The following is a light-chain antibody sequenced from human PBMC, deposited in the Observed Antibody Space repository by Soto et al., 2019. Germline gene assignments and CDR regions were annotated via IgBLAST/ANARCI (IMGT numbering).Light chain of an antibody. V-gene: IGLV1-47*01. Sequence: QSVLTQPPSASGTPGQRVTISCSGSSSNIGSNYVYWYQQLPGTAPKLLIYRNNQRPSGVPDRFSGSKSGTSASLAISGLRFEDEADYYCAAWDDSLSAPVFGGGIKLTVL. CDR1: SSNIGSNY. CDR3: AAWDDSLSAPV. J-gene: IGLJ2*01. CDR2: RNN.